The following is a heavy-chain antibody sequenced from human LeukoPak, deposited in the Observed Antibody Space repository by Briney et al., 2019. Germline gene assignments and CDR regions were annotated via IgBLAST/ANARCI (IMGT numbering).Heavy chain of an antibody. Sequence: SETLSLICTVSGDSIFSSYWTWIRQPAGNGLEWIRRIYSSGSSNYNPSLKSRVTMSVDTSKNQFSLRLNSVTAADTAVYYCAKNYGGTGFLNFWGQGILVTVSS. CDR3: AKNYGGTGFLNF. CDR2: IYSSGSS. J-gene: IGHJ4*02. V-gene: IGHV4-4*07. CDR1: GDSIFSSY. D-gene: IGHD3-10*01.